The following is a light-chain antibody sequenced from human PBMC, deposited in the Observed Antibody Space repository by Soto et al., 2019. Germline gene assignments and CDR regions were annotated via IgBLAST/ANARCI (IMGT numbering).Light chain of an antibody. Sequence: QSALTQPASVSGSPGQSITISCTGTNTDVGGYDRVSWYQHHPGKAPRLIIYEVNRRPSGVPDRFSGSKSGNTASLTVSGLQDEDEADYYCSSFGGSNDVLFGGGTKLTVL. CDR2: EVN. CDR3: SSFGGSNDVL. J-gene: IGLJ2*01. V-gene: IGLV2-8*01. CDR1: NTDVGGYDR.